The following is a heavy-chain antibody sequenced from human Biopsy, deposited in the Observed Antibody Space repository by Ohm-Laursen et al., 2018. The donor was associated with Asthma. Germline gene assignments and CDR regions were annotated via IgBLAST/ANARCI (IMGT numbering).Heavy chain of an antibody. Sequence: SLRLSCTASGFAVSRDHMFGVRQAPGKGLEWDSVIYSGGTSHTADSVRGRFTISRDYSKNTLYLQMHSLRAEDTAVYYCARGDSSNWSHYYFDYWGQGTLVTVSS. J-gene: IGHJ4*02. CDR2: IYSGGTS. D-gene: IGHD3-22*01. CDR3: ARGDSSNWSHYYFDY. CDR1: GFAVSRDH. V-gene: IGHV3-53*01.